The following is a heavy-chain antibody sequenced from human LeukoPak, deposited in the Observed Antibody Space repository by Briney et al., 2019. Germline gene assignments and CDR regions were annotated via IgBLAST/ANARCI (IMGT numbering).Heavy chain of an antibody. CDR1: GGSISSGDYY. CDR3: ASQFKGAYYGNSSYYLDN. J-gene: IGHJ4*02. CDR2: IYYSGST. V-gene: IGHV4-30-4*01. Sequence: SETLSLTCTVSGGSISSGDYYWSWIRQPPGKGLEWIGYIYYSGSTYYNPSLKSRLTISVDTSKSQFSLKLISVTAADTAVYFCASQFKGAYYGNSSYYLDNWGRGTLVTVSS. D-gene: IGHD3-22*01.